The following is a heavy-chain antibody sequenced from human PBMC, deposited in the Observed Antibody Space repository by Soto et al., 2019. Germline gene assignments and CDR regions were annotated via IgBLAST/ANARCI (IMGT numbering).Heavy chain of an antibody. V-gene: IGHV4-59*08. CDR1: GGSISSYY. D-gene: IGHD3-3*01. CDR2: IYYSGST. J-gene: IGHJ6*03. CDR3: ARRGDYDFWSGYPHYYYYYMDV. Sequence: QVQLQESGPGLVKPSETLSLTCTVSGGSISSYYWSWIRQPPGKGLEWIGYIYYSGSTNYNPSLKSRVTISVDTSKNQFSLKLSSVNAADTAVYYCARRGDYDFWSGYPHYYYYYMDVWGKGTTVTVSS.